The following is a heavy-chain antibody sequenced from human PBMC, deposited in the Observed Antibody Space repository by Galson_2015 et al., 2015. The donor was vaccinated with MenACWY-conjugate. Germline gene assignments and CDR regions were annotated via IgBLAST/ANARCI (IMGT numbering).Heavy chain of an antibody. Sequence: QVQLQESGPGLVKPSETLSLTCTVSGGSISRFYWSWIRQFPGKGLEWIGYMYYSGSANYNPSLKSRVTISVDTSKNQFSLNLTPVTAADTAVYYCARGVNLASMAGYWGQGTLVTVSS. CDR3: ARGVNLASMAGY. CDR1: GGSISRFY. CDR2: MYYSGSA. J-gene: IGHJ4*02. V-gene: IGHV4-59*01. D-gene: IGHD2-8*01.